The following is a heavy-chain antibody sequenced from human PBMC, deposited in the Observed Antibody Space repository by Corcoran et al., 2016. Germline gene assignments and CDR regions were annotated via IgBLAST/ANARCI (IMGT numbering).Heavy chain of an antibody. CDR3: ARGCPSYCSGGRCYRLSFSYYFYGMDF. J-gene: IGHJ6*02. CDR1: GYTFTSYD. CDR2: MNPNSGNT. V-gene: IGHV1-8*01. Sequence: QVQLVQSGAEVKKPGASVKVSCKASGYTFTSYDINWVRQATGQGLEWMGWMNPNSGNTGYAPKFQGRVTMTRNTSINKAYMELSSLRSEYTAVYSCARGCPSYCSGGRCYRLSFSYYFYGMDFWGQGTTVTVSS. D-gene: IGHD2-15*01.